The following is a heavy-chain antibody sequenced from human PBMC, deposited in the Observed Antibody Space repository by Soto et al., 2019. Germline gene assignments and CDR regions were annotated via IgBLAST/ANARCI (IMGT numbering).Heavy chain of an antibody. CDR3: ATDSTSGYYAMDV. Sequence: SETLSLTCTVSGSDITTYYWSWLRQSPGKGLEWIGHIYDTGSTTYNPSLQSRVTTSVDTSKKQFSLKLSAVTAADTAVYYCATDSTSGYYAMDVWGQGTTVTVSS. CDR1: GSDITTYY. V-gene: IGHV4-59*12. CDR2: IYDTGST. J-gene: IGHJ6*02. D-gene: IGHD2-2*01.